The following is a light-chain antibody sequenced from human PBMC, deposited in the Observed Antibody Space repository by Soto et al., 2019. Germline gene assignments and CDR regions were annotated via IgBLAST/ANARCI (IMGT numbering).Light chain of an antibody. J-gene: IGKJ2*01. CDR1: QSVSSN. V-gene: IGKV3-15*01. CDR2: GAS. CDR3: QQYNNGPPMYT. Sequence: EIVMTQSPATLSVSPGERATLSCRASQSVSSNLAWYQQKPGQAPRLLIYGASTRATGIPARFSGSGSGTEFTLTISSLQSEDFAGYYCQQYNNGPPMYTFGQGTKLEIK.